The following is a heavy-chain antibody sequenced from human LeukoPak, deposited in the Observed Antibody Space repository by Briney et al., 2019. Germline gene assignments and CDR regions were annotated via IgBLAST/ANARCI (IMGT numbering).Heavy chain of an antibody. Sequence: DPGGSLRLSCVASGITLGVTSMNWVRQAPGKGLEWISYIEKSGNPIHYADSVKGRFTISRDIARNSLFLQMNSLRVEDTAVYFCADNLSRWGQGTLVSVSS. CDR3: ADNLSR. V-gene: IGHV3-48*04. D-gene: IGHD1-1*01. CDR1: GITLGVTS. CDR2: IEKSGNPI. J-gene: IGHJ4*02.